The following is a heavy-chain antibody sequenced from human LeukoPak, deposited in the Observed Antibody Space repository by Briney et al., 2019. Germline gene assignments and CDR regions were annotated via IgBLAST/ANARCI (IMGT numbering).Heavy chain of an antibody. CDR3: ARGFPPRRSYDSSGYYSYYFDY. Sequence: ASVKVSCKASGYTFTNYGISWVRQAPGQGLEWMGWISAYNGYTIYAQKFQGRVTMTTDTSTSTAYMELRSLRSDDTAVYYCARGFPPRRSYDSSGYYSYYFDYWGQGTLVTVSS. CDR1: GYTFTNYG. J-gene: IGHJ4*02. D-gene: IGHD3-22*01. CDR2: ISAYNGYT. V-gene: IGHV1-18*01.